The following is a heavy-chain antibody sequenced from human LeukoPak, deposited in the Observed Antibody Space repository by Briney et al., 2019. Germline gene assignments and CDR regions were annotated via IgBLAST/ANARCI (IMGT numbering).Heavy chain of an antibody. CDR2: INQDGSEK. Sequence: GGSLRLSCAASGFTFSSYWMTWVRQAPGKGLEWVANINQDGSEKYYVDSVKGRFTISRDNAKNSLYLQMNSLRAEDTAVYYCARGLRYFDWSGSNWGQGTLVTVSS. J-gene: IGHJ4*02. CDR3: ARGLRYFDWSGSN. D-gene: IGHD3-9*01. V-gene: IGHV3-7*04. CDR1: GFTFSSYW.